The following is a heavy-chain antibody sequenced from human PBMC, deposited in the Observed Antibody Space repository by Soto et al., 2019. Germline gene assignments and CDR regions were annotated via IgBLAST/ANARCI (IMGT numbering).Heavy chain of an antibody. D-gene: IGHD5-18*01. Sequence: QITLKESGPPLVKPTQTLTLTCTFSGFSLTTRGVGVGWIRQPPGKALEWLALIYWDDDEGYSPSLKSRLTITKDTSKTQVVLTMTTMDPVDTATYYCAHRPRGYSYHFDYWGQGTLVTVSS. V-gene: IGHV2-5*02. CDR2: IYWDDDE. J-gene: IGHJ4*02. CDR3: AHRPRGYSYHFDY. CDR1: GFSLTTRGVG.